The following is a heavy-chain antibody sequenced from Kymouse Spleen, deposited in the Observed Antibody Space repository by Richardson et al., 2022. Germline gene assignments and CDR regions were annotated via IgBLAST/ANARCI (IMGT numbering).Heavy chain of an antibody. V-gene: IGHV3-33*01. D-gene: IGHD3-3*01. CDR2: IWYDGSNK. CDR3: ARGPYYDFWLLLRYGR. CDR1: GFTFSSYG. Sequence: QVQLVESGGGVVQPGRSLRLSCAASGFTFSSYGMHWVRQAPGKGLEWVAVIWYDGSNKYYADSVKGRFTISRDNSKNTLYLQMNSLRAEDTAVYYCARGPYYDFWLLLRYGRLGPRDHGHRLL. J-gene: IGHJ6*02.